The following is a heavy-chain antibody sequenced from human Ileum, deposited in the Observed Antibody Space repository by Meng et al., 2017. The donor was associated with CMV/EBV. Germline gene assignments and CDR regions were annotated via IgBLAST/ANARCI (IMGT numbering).Heavy chain of an antibody. CDR1: GFSFFTFE. CDR2: IGVSGATR. Sequence: GSLRLSCAASGFSFFTFEMSWARQAPGKGLEWVSFIGVSGATRHYADSVKGRFTVSRDNSKNTLYLQMDSLRAEDTALYYCVKGGWLDFWGQGTPVTVSS. D-gene: IGHD6-19*01. CDR3: VKGGWLDF. J-gene: IGHJ4*02. V-gene: IGHV3-23*01.